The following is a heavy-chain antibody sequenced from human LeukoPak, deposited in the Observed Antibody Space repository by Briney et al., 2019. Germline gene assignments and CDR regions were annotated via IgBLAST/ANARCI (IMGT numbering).Heavy chain of an antibody. D-gene: IGHD2-15*01. Sequence: SETLSLTCTVSGGSISSYYWSWIRQPPGKGLEWIGYIYYSGSTNYNPSLKSRVTISVDTSKNQFSLKLSSVTAADTAVYYCARVGSILHPNDYYYYGMDVWGQGTTVTVSS. CDR1: GGSISSYY. CDR3: ARVGSILHPNDYYYYGMDV. V-gene: IGHV4-59*01. CDR2: IYYSGST. J-gene: IGHJ6*02.